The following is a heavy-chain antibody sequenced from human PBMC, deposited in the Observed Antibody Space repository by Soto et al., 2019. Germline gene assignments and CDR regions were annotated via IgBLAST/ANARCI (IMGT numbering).Heavy chain of an antibody. Sequence: QVQLVESGGGVVQPGRSLRLSCAASGFIFSNYVMYWVRQAPGKGLEWVAFMSYDGTTKYYADSVKGRFTISRDNSKNTLYLQMNNLRPEDTGVYYCAREVRWSRYFDCWGQGTLVTVSS. V-gene: IGHV3-30-3*01. CDR2: MSYDGTTK. CDR3: AREVRWSRYFDC. CDR1: GFIFSNYV. J-gene: IGHJ4*02. D-gene: IGHD4-17*01.